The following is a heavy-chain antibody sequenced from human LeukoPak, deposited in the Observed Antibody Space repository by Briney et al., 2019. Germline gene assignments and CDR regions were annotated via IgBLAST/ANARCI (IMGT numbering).Heavy chain of an antibody. V-gene: IGHV4-4*02. CDR1: GGSISSSNW. CDR3: ARHSVSGADDY. Sequence: PSGTLSLTCAVSGGSISSSNWWSWVRQPPGKGLEWIGEIYHSGSTNYTPSLKSRVTISVDTSKNQFSLKVSSVTAADTAVYYCARHSVSGADDYWGQGTLVTVSS. D-gene: IGHD6-19*01. J-gene: IGHJ4*02. CDR2: IYHSGST.